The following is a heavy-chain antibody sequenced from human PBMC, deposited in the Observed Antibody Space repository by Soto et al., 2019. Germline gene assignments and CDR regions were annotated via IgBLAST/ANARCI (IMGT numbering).Heavy chain of an antibody. V-gene: IGHV3-23*01. CDR1: GFTFSSYC. Sequence: ASLRLSCAASGFTFSSYCMSGVREAQGKGLEWVSGFRSGGDDETTYYADAVRGRFTISRDNSKNTLFLQMNSLRAEDTAIYYCAKKVNSGSGSQFFDYWGQGTLVTV. CDR3: AKKVNSGSGSQFFDY. J-gene: IGHJ4*02. CDR2: FRSGGDDETT. D-gene: IGHD3-10*01.